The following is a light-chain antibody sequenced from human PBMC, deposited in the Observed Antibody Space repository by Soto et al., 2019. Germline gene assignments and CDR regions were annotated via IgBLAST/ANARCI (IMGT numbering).Light chain of an antibody. V-gene: IGKV4-1*01. CDR3: QQYYSTPPYT. CDR2: WAF. CDR1: QSVLFSSNNKNY. J-gene: IGKJ2*01. Sequence: DIVMTQSPDSLAVSLGERATINCKSSQSVLFSSNNKNYLAWYQQKPGQPPKLLIYWAFTRESVVPDRFSGSGSGTDFTLTISSLQAEDVAVYYCQQYYSTPPYTFGQGTKLEIK.